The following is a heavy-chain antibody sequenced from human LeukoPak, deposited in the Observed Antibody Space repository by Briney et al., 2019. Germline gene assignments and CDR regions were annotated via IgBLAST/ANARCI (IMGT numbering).Heavy chain of an antibody. Sequence: SVKVSCKVSGYTLTELSMHWVRQAPGQGLEWMGGIIPIFGTANSAQKFQGRVTISADESTSTAYLEVSSLRSEDSAVYYCARSIYDPSFTGTTKHYYYMDVWGKGTTVTISS. D-gene: IGHD1-1*01. CDR3: ARSIYDPSFTGTTKHYYYMDV. V-gene: IGHV1-69*13. J-gene: IGHJ6*03. CDR2: IIPIFGTA. CDR1: GYTLTELS.